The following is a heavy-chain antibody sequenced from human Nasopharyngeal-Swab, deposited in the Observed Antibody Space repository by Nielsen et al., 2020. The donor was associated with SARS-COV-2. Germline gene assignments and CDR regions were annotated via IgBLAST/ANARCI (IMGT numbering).Heavy chain of an antibody. CDR2: INTNTGNP. D-gene: IGHD6-19*01. CDR3: AREGDASVPGTLFDY. Sequence: ASVKVSCKASGYTLTNYALNWVRQAPGQGLEWMGWINTNTGNPTYAQGFTGRFVFSLDTSVSTAYLQISGLKSEDTAVYRCAREGDASVPGTLFDYWGQETQVTVSS. J-gene: IGHJ4*02. CDR1: GYTLTNYA. V-gene: IGHV7-4-1*02.